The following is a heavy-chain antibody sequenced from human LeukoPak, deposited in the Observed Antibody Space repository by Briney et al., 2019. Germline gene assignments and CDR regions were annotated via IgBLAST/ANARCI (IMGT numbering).Heavy chain of an antibody. CDR2: INHRGST. CDR1: GGSFSGYY. Sequence: SETLSLTCAVYGGSFSGYYWSWIRQPPGKGLEWIGEINHRGSTNYNPSLKSRVTISVDTSKNQFSLKLSSVTAADTAVYYCATRSGPGPWGQGTLVTVSS. V-gene: IGHV4-34*01. CDR3: ATRSGPGP. J-gene: IGHJ5*02. D-gene: IGHD2-15*01.